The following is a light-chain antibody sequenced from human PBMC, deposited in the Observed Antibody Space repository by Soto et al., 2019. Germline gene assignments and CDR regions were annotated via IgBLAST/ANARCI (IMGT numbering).Light chain of an antibody. CDR3: SSYAGSSTWV. Sequence: QSALTQPASVSGSPGQSITISCTGTSSDLGGYDLVSWYQQHPGQVPKLIIYEGSKRPSGVSDRFSGSKSAYTASLTISGLQADDEADYYCSSYAGSSTWVFGGGTKLTVL. J-gene: IGLJ3*02. V-gene: IGLV2-23*01. CDR2: EGS. CDR1: SSDLGGYDL.